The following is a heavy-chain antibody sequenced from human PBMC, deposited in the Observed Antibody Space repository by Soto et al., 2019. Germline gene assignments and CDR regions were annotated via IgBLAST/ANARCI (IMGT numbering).Heavy chain of an antibody. Sequence: PSETLSLTCSVSGDSISNLDYFWAWIRQPPGQALEYIGYIYKSATTYYNPSFESRVAISVDTSKSQFSLNVTSVTAADTALYYCGKVLVGATGHTDSDSWGPGTLVTVSS. D-gene: IGHD2-15*01. CDR2: IYKSATT. J-gene: IGHJ4*02. CDR1: GDSISNLDYF. V-gene: IGHV4-30-4*01. CDR3: GKVLVGATGHTDSDS.